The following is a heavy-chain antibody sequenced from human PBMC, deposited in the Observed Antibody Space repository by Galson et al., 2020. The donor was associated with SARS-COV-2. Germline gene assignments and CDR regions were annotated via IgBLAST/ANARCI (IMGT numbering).Heavy chain of an antibody. CDR2: ISYDGSNK. CDR3: ARARGGGYYYGMDV. J-gene: IGHJ6*02. CDR1: GFTFSSYA. D-gene: IGHD6-25*01. Sequence: GGSLRLSCAASGFTFSSYAMHWVRQAPGKGLEWVAVISYDGSNKYYADSVKGRFTISRDNSKNTLYLQMNSRRAEAKAVYYCARARGGGYYYGMDVWGQGTTVTVAS. V-gene: IGHV3-30*04.